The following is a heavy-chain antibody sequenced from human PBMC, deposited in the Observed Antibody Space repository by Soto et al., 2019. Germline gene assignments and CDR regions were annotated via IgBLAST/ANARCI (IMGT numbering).Heavy chain of an antibody. CDR2: ISYDGSNK. CDR3: AKQWTHYDILTGYSTFDY. CDR1: GFTFSSYG. J-gene: IGHJ4*02. D-gene: IGHD3-9*01. Sequence: GGSLRLPCAASGFTFSSYGMHWVRQAPGKGLEWVAVISYDGSNKYYADSVKGRFTISRDNSKNTLYLQMNSLRAEDTAVYYCAKQWTHYDILTGYSTFDYWGQGTLVTVSS. V-gene: IGHV3-30*18.